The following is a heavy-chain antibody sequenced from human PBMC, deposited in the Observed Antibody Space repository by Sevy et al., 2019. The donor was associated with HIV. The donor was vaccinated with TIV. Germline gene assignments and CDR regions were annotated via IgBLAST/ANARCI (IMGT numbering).Heavy chain of an antibody. V-gene: IGHV3-21*01. D-gene: IGHD3-10*01. CDR2: ISSSSSYI. Sequence: GGSLRLSCAASGFTFSSYSMNWVRQAPGKGLEWVAAISSSSSYIYYADSVKGRFTISRAKAKNSLYLQMNSLGAEDTAVYYCAREWDGSGGADYWGQGTLVTVSS. J-gene: IGHJ4*02. CDR3: AREWDGSGGADY. CDR1: GFTFSSYS.